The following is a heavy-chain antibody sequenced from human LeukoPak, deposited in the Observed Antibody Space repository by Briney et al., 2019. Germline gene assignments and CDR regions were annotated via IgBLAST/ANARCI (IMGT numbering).Heavy chain of an antibody. D-gene: IGHD2-15*01. J-gene: IGHJ4*02. CDR3: ARGSWSGGSCYLDY. CDR1: GYTFTSYA. V-gene: IGHV1-2*02. Sequence: ASVKVSCKASGYTFTSYAMNWVRQAPGQGLEWMGWINPNSGGTNYAQKFQGRVTMTRDTSISTAYMELSRLRSDDTAVYYCARGSWSGGSCYLDYWGQGTLVTVSS. CDR2: INPNSGGT.